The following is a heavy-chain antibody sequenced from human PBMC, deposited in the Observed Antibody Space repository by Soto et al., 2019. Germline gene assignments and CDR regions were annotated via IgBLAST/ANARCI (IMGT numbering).Heavy chain of an antibody. D-gene: IGHD5-18*01. J-gene: IGHJ4*02. CDR3: AKFSRRFSSDY. CDR1: GFTFSSYD. V-gene: IGHV3-23*01. Sequence: EVQLLESGGGLVQPGGSLRLSCAASGFTFSSYDMSWVRQAPGKGLEYISTISGSGGDTYYADSVKGRFTISRDNSKNTLFLQKNSLRAEDTAVYYCAKFSRRFSSDYWGQGTLVTVSS. CDR2: ISGSGGDT.